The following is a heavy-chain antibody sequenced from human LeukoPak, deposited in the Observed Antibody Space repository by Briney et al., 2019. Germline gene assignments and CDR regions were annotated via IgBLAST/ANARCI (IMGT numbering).Heavy chain of an antibody. CDR3: ARDGDYYGSGSYYNSY. CDR2: MNPNSGNT. Sequence: ASVKVSCKASRYSFTSYDINWVRQATGQGLEWMGWMNPNSGNTGYAQKFQSRVTMTRSTSISTAYMELSSLRSDDTAVYYCARDGDYYGSGSYYNSYWGQGTLVTVSS. CDR1: RYSFTSYD. D-gene: IGHD3-10*01. V-gene: IGHV1-8*01. J-gene: IGHJ4*02.